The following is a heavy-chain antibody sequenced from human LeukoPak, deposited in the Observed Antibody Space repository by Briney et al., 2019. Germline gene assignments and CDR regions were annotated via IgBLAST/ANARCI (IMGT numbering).Heavy chain of an antibody. CDR1: GFTFSSYA. J-gene: IGHJ5*02. CDR2: ISDSGGST. D-gene: IGHD4-17*01. CDR3: AKGGPTVTTTAHIHL. V-gene: IGHV3-23*01. Sequence: PGGSLRLSCVASGFTFSSYAMSWVRQAPGKGLEWVSVISDSGGSTKYADSVKGRFTISRDNSKNMLYMQMDSLRAEDTAVYYCAKGGPTVTTTAHIHLWGQGTLVTVSS.